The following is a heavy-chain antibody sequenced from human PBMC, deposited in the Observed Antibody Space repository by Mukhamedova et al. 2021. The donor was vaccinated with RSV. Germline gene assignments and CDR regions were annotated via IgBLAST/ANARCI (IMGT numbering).Heavy chain of an antibody. CDR3: SKESDSSGYYVSVFDI. J-gene: IGHJ3*02. V-gene: IGHV3-23*01. D-gene: IGHD3-22*01. Sequence: VRQAPGKGLEWVSGITGSGGSTYYADSVKGRFTISRDNSKNTLYLQMNSLRAEDTAVYYCSKESDSSGYYVSVFDIWGQGPMVTV. CDR2: ITGSGGST.